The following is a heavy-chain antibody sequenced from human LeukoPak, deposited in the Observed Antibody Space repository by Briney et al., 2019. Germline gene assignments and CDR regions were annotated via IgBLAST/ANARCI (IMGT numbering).Heavy chain of an antibody. D-gene: IGHD6-13*01. CDR2: INPTSGGT. CDR3: ARDHQLVAFDP. J-gene: IGHJ5*02. V-gene: IGHV1-2*02. Sequence: ASEKVSCKASGYTFTDSYMHWVRRAPGQGLEWMGWINPTSGGTKYAQKFQGRVTMTRDTSISTAYMELSRLRSDDTAVYYCARDHQLVAFDPWGQGTLVTVSS. CDR1: GYTFTDSY.